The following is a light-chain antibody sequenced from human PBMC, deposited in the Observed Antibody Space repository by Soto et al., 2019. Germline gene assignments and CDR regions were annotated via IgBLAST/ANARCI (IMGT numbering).Light chain of an antibody. CDR2: EDN. CDR1: SGSIASNY. Sequence: NFMLTQPHSVSEAPGKTVTISCTGSSGSIASNYVQWYQQRPGSAPTTVIYEDNQRPSGVPDRFSGSIDSSSNSASLTISGLKTKDEADYYCQSYDSSTHVVFGGGTKLTVL. J-gene: IGLJ2*01. V-gene: IGLV6-57*02. CDR3: QSYDSSTHVV.